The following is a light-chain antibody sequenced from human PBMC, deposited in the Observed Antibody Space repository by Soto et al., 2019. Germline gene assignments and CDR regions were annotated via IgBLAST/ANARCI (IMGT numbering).Light chain of an antibody. CDR3: QQYSIWPGT. V-gene: IGKV3-15*01. Sequence: EMVMTQSPATLSVSPGERATLSCRASQSVGSTLAWYQHKPGQAPRLLMYGASTRATGVPARFSCSGSGTEFTLTISSLQSEDFAVYYCQQYSIWPGTFGQGTNVEIK. J-gene: IGKJ1*01. CDR1: QSVGST. CDR2: GAS.